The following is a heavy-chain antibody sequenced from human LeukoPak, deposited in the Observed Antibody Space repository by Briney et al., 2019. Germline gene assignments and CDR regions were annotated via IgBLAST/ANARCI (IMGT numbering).Heavy chain of an antibody. J-gene: IGHJ3*02. CDR1: GGSISSSSYY. Sequence: PSETLSLTCTVSGGSISSSSYYWGWIRQPPGKGLEWIGSIYYSGSTYYNPSLKSRVTMSVDTSKNQFSLKLSSVTAADTAVYYCARASPRLGYYDFWSGYYTKDAFDIWGQGTMVTVSS. V-gene: IGHV4-39*07. CDR2: IYYSGST. D-gene: IGHD3-3*01. CDR3: ARASPRLGYYDFWSGYYTKDAFDI.